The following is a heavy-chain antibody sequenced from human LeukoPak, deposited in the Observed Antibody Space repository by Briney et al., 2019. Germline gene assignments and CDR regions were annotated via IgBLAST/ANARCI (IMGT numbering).Heavy chain of an antibody. Sequence: SVKVSCKASGGTFSSYAISWVRQAPGQGLEWMGRIIPIFGTTNYAQKFQGRVMITADKSTSTAYLELSSLRSEDTAVYYCARVLAGDILTGYHLAFGYWGQGTLVTVSS. CDR3: ARVLAGDILTGYHLAFGY. V-gene: IGHV1-69*06. J-gene: IGHJ4*02. D-gene: IGHD3-9*01. CDR2: IIPIFGTT. CDR1: GGTFSSYA.